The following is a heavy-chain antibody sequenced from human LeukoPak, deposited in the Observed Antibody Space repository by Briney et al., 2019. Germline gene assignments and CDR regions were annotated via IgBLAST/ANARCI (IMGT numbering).Heavy chain of an antibody. CDR2: IFPDDSDT. CDR3: ARTPGSGSYPNWFDP. V-gene: IGHV5-51*01. J-gene: IGHJ5*02. Sequence: GASVKISCQGSGYSFTNYWIGWVRQMPGKGLEWMGIIFPDDSDTRYSPSFQGQVTISADKSISTAYLQWSSLKASDTAMYYCARTPGSGSYPNWFDPWGQGTLVTVSS. CDR1: GYSFTNYW. D-gene: IGHD1-26*01.